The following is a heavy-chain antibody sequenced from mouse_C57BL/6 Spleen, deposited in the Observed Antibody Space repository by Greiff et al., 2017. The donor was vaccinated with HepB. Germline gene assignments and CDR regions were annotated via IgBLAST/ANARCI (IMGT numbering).Heavy chain of an antibody. J-gene: IGHJ3*01. V-gene: IGHV1-55*01. CDR2: IYPGSGSS. D-gene: IGHD2-4*01. Sequence: VQLQQPGAELVKPGASVKMSCKASGYTFTSYWITWVKQRPGQGLEWIGDIYPGSGSSNYNEKFKSKATLTVDTSSSTAYMQLSSLTSEDSAVYYCARGYYDYGGFAYWGQGTLVTVSA. CDR3: ARGYYDYGGFAY. CDR1: GYTFTSYW.